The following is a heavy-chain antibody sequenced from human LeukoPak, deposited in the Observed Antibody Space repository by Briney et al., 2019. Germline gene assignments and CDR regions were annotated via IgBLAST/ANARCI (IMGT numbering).Heavy chain of an antibody. Sequence: GAPVKVSCKAPGYTFTSYGISWVRQAPGQGLEWMGWISPYNGNTNYAQKLQGRVTTTTDTSTSTAYMELRSLRSDDTAVYYCARDHPHWPTHTVTTVYWGQGTLVTVSS. CDR2: ISPYNGNT. D-gene: IGHD4-11*01. CDR3: ARDHPHWPTHTVTTVY. J-gene: IGHJ4*02. V-gene: IGHV1-18*01. CDR1: GYTFTSYG.